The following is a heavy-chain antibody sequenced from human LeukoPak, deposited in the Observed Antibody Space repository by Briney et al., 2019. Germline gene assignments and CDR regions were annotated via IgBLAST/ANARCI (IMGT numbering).Heavy chain of an antibody. CDR2: IYYSGST. J-gene: IGHJ6*02. CDR1: GASFSGYY. V-gene: IGHV4-59*01. D-gene: IGHD3-10*01. Sequence: PSETLSLTCAVYGASFSGYYWSWIRQPPGKGLEWIGYIYYSGSTNYNPSLKSRVTISVDTSKNQFSLKLSSVTAADTAVYYCAKYGSGSYRWGGDDYYYGMDVWGQGTTVTVSS. CDR3: AKYGSGSYRWGGDDYYYGMDV.